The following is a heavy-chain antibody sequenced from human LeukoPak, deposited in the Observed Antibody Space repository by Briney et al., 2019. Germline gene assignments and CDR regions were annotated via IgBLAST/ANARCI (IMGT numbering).Heavy chain of an antibody. V-gene: IGHV4-38-2*02. CDR2: IYHSGGT. CDR1: GYSISSGYY. J-gene: IGHJ5*02. D-gene: IGHD4-11*01. CDR3: ARDSLSTVTTLNWFDP. Sequence: SETLSLTCTVSGYSISSGYYWGWIRQPPGKGLEWIGSIYHSGGTYYNPSLKSRVTISVDTSKNQFSLKLSSVTAADTAVYYCARDSLSTVTTLNWFDPWGQGTLVTVSS.